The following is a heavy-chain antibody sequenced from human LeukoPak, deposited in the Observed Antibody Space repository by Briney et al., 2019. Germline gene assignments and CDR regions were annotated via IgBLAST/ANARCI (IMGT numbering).Heavy chain of an antibody. CDR3: ARDPIGYCTNGVCYYWYFDL. CDR1: GYTFTSYY. CDR2: INPSGGST. Sequence: ASVKVSCKASGYTFTSYYMHWVRQAPGQGREWMGIINPSGGSTSYAQKFQGRVTMTRDMSTSTVYMELSSLRSEDTAVYYCARDPIGYCTNGVCYYWYFDLWGRGTLVTVSS. D-gene: IGHD2-8*01. V-gene: IGHV1-46*01. J-gene: IGHJ2*01.